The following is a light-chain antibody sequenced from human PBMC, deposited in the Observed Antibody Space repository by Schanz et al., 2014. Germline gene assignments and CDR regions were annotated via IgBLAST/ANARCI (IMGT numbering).Light chain of an antibody. Sequence: QSALTQPRSVSGSPGQSVTISCTGTSSDIGAYNFVSWYQQHPGKAPKLMIYDVSKRPSGVPDRFSGSKSGTSASLAISGLQSEDEADYYCAAWDDSLNGPVFGGGTKLTVL. V-gene: IGLV2-11*01. CDR1: SSDIGAYNF. J-gene: IGLJ3*02. CDR3: AAWDDSLNGPV. CDR2: DVS.